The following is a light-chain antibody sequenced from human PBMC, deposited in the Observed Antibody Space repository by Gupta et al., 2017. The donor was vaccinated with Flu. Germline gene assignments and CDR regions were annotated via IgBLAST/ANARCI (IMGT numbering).Light chain of an antibody. V-gene: IGKV3-20*01. CDR3: QQYGSSVWT. CDR1: HTVNSF. J-gene: IGKJ1*01. CDR2: DAS. Sequence: EIVLTQSPGTLSLSPGETATLSCRASHTVNSFLAWYQQKPGQAPSLLIYDASSRATGIPDRFSGSGSGTDFTLTISRLEPEDFAVYYCQQYGSSVWTFGQGTKEEI.